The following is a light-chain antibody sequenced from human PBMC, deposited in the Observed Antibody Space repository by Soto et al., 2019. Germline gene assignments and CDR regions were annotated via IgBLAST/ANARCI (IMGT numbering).Light chain of an antibody. Sequence: EIVMTQSPATLSVSPGERVTLSCRASQSVSSNLAWYQQKPGQAPRLLIYAASARATGIPARFSGSGSGTEFVLTTSSLLSDDVAIYYCQQYNNWLPLTFGGGTKVEIK. CDR2: AAS. J-gene: IGKJ4*01. V-gene: IGKV3-15*01. CDR3: QQYNNWLPLT. CDR1: QSVSSN.